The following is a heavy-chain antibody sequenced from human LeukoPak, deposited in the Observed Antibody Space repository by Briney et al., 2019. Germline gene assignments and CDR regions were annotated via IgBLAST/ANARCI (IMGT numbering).Heavy chain of an antibody. CDR1: GGSISSSNYY. CDR2: IYYSGHT. J-gene: IGHJ6*03. Sequence: PSVTLYLTCTVSGGSISSSNYYWGWIRQPPGNGLEWIGTIYYSGHTYYNPSLKSRVTIFVDTSQNQFSLKLSSVTAADTAVYYCARHRRDHDFWSGSNPTDYYYYMDVWGKGTSVTVSS. D-gene: IGHD3-3*01. V-gene: IGHV4-39*01. CDR3: ARHRRDHDFWSGSNPTDYYYYMDV.